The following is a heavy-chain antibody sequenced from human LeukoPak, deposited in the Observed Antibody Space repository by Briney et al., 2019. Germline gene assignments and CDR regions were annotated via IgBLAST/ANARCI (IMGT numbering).Heavy chain of an antibody. J-gene: IGHJ4*02. CDR3: ARDPIDH. CDR1: GFIFSGYA. Sequence: GGSLRLSCAASGFIFSGYAMTWVRQAPGKGLEWVTFIAYDESNKYYADSVKGRFTVSRDNSKNTLYLQMNSLRGEDTAVYYCARDPIDHWGQGTLVTVSS. CDR2: IAYDESNK. V-gene: IGHV3-30-3*01.